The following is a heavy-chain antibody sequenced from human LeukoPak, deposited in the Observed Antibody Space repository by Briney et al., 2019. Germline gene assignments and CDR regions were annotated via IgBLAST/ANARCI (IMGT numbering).Heavy chain of an antibody. CDR3: ARHPEGLRYFDY. CDR1: GGSISNYY. Sequence: SETLSLTCTVSGGSISNYYWSWIRQPPGKGMEWIAYIYYSGSDSNYSHSLKSRLTMSVDTSKKQFSLKLRSVTAADTAVYYCARHPEGLRYFDYWGQGILVTVSS. V-gene: IGHV4-59*08. CDR2: IYYSGSDS. J-gene: IGHJ4*02.